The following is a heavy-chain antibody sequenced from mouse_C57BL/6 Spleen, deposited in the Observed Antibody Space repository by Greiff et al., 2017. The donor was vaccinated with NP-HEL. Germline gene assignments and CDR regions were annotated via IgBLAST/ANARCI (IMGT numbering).Heavy chain of an antibody. Sequence: EVQGVESGGGLVKPGGSLKLSCAASGFTFSSYAMSWVRQTPEKRLEWVATISDGGSYTYYPDNVKGRFTISRDNAKNNLYLQMSHLKSEDTAMYYCAREEGDYPHWYFDVWGTGTTVTVSS. CDR1: GFTFSSYA. CDR2: ISDGGSYT. V-gene: IGHV5-4*01. D-gene: IGHD2-13*01. CDR3: AREEGDYPHWYFDV. J-gene: IGHJ1*03.